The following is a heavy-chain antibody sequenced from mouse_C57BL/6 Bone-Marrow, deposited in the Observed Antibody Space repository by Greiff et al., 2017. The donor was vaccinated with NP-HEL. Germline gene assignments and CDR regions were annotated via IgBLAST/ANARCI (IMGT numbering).Heavy chain of an antibody. V-gene: IGHV1-19*01. J-gene: IGHJ2*01. CDR1: GYTFTDYY. D-gene: IGHD1-2*01. CDR3: ARGGITTADFDY. CDR2: INPYNGGT. Sequence: VQLQQSGPVLVKPGASVKMSCKASGYTFTDYYMNWVKQSHGKSLEWIGVINPYNGGTSYNQKFKGKATLTVDKSSSTAYMELNSLTSEDSAVYYCARGGITTADFDYWGQGTTLTVSS.